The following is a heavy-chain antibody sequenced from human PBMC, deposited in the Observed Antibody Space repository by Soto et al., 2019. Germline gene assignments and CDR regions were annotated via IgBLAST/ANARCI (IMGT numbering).Heavy chain of an antibody. J-gene: IGHJ4*02. Sequence: SETLSLTCTVSGGSISSGDYYWSWIRQPPGKGLEWIGYIYYIGSTYYNPSLKSRVTISVDTSKNQFSLKLSSVTAADTAVYYCARGITDPSGYVDNWGQGTLVTV. CDR3: ARGITDPSGYVDN. CDR2: IYYIGST. V-gene: IGHV4-30-4*01. D-gene: IGHD5-12*01. CDR1: GGSISSGDYY.